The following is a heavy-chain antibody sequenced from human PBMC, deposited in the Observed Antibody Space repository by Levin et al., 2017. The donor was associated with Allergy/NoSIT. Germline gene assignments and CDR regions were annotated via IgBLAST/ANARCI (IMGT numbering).Heavy chain of an antibody. D-gene: IGHD4-17*01. CDR1: GFTFTSYA. Sequence: GESLKISCAASGFTFTSYAMTWVRQAPGKGLEWVASITGSGASTYYADSVKGRFTISKDNPKNTLFLQMNSLRPEDTADYYCAKDRQFTVTADFDYWGQGTLVTVSS. CDR3: AKDRQFTVTADFDY. CDR2: ITGSGAST. V-gene: IGHV3-23*01. J-gene: IGHJ4*02.